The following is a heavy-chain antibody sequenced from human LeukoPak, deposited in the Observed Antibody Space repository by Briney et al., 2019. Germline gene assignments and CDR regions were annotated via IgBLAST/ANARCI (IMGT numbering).Heavy chain of an antibody. J-gene: IGHJ4*02. CDR1: GFTFSSYS. V-gene: IGHV3-21*01. CDR3: ARDIL. Sequence: PGGSLRLSCAASGFTFSSYSMNWVRQAPGKGLEWVSSISSNSSYINYADSVKGRFTISRDNAKNSLYLQMNSLRAEDTAVYYCARDILWGQGTLVTVSS. CDR2: ISSNSSYI.